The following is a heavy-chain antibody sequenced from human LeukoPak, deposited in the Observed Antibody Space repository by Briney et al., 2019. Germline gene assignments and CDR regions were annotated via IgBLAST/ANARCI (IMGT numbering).Heavy chain of an antibody. D-gene: IGHD5-24*01. CDR1: GGTFSSYA. J-gene: IGHJ4*02. V-gene: IGHV1-69*04. CDR2: IIPILGIA. Sequence: GASVKVSCKASGGTFSSYAISWVRQAPGQGLEWMGRIIPILGIANYAQEFQGRVTITADKSTSTAYMELSSLRSEDTAVYYCARVFGDGYNLGWGQGTLVTVSS. CDR3: ARVFGDGYNLG.